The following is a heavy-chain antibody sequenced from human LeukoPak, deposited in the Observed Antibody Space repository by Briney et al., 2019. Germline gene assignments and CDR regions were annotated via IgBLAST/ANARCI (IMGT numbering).Heavy chain of an antibody. CDR1: GYTFTGYY. CDR3: ARDAVAPYAFDI. V-gene: IGHV1-2*02. Sequence: ASVKVSCKASGYTFTGYYMHWVRQAPGQGLEWMGWINPNSGGTNYAQKFQGRVTMTRDTSISTAYMELSRLRSDDTAVYSCARDAVAPYAFDIWGQGTMVTVSS. J-gene: IGHJ3*02. D-gene: IGHD6-19*01. CDR2: INPNSGGT.